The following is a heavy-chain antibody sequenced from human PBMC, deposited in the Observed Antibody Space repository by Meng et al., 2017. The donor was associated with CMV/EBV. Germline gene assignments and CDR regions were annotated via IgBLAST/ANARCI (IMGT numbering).Heavy chain of an antibody. V-gene: IGHV4-59*01. CDR3: ARDRRVRGVIGYYYYGMDV. J-gene: IGHJ6*02. CDR2: IYYSGST. Sequence: SETLSLTCTVSGGSISSYYWSWIRQPPGKGLERIGYIYYSGSTNYNPSLKSRVTISVDTSKNQFSLKLSSVTAADTAVYYCARDRRVRGVIGYYYYGMDVWGQGTTVTVSS. D-gene: IGHD3-10*01. CDR1: GGSISSYY.